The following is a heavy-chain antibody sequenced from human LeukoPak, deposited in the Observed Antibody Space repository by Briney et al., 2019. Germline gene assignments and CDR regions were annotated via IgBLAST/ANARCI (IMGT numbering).Heavy chain of an antibody. J-gene: IGHJ4*02. CDR3: AREWQGGIAAAGTRIEGDY. CDR1: GFSVSGYW. Sequence: PGGSLRLSCAVSGFSVSGYWMTWVRQAPGKGLEGVANIKQDGSEKNYVDSVRGRFTISRDNAENSLFFQMNSLRVEDTAVYYCAREWQGGIAAAGTRIEGDYWGQGTLVAVSS. D-gene: IGHD6-13*01. V-gene: IGHV3-7*01. CDR2: IKQDGSEK.